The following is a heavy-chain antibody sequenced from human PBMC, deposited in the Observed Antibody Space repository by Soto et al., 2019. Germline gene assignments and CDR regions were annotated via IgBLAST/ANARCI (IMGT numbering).Heavy chain of an antibody. V-gene: IGHV4-31*03. CDR1: GGSISSGGYY. CDR3: ASMSRLRYDYIWGSDLNYYYYMDV. D-gene: IGHD3-16*01. CDR2: IYYSGST. J-gene: IGHJ6*03. Sequence: SETLSLTCTVSGGSISSGGYYWSWIRQHPGKGLEWIGYIYYSGSTYYNPSLKSRVTISVDTSKNQFSLKLSSVTAADTAVYYCASMSRLRYDYIWGSDLNYYYYMDVWGKGTTVTVSS.